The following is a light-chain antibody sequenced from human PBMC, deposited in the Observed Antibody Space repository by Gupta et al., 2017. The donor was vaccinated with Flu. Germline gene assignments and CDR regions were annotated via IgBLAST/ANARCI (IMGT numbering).Light chain of an antibody. J-gene: IGKJ1*01. CDR1: QNIGIW. Sequence: PSSGSASVGDKVTITCRASQNIGIWLAWYQQKPGKAPKLLISAASQGQSAVPSRFSGSGSGTDFTLTLSSLQPEEFASYYCQQANSFPRTFGQGTKVEVK. CDR3: QQANSFPRT. CDR2: AAS. V-gene: IGKV1D-12*01.